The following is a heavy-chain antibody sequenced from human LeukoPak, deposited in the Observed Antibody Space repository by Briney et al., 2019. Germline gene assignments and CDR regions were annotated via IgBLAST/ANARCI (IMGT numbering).Heavy chain of an antibody. V-gene: IGHV1-69*13. D-gene: IGHD1-26*01. CDR1: GYTFTSYG. CDR2: IIPIFGTA. Sequence: SVKVSCKASGYTFTSYGISWVRQAPGQGLEWMGGIIPIFGTANYAQKFQGRVTITADESTSTAYMELSSLRSEDTAVYYCARDLKGGATPLWGQGTLVTVSS. CDR3: ARDLKGGATPL. J-gene: IGHJ4*02.